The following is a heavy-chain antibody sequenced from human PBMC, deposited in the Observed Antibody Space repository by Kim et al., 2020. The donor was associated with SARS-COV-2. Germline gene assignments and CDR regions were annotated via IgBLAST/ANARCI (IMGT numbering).Heavy chain of an antibody. CDR1: GGSVSSTTFY. CDR2: ISYSGST. J-gene: IGHJ4*02. V-gene: IGHV4-39*01. Sequence: SETLSLTCTVSGGSVSSTTFYWGWIRQPPGKGLEWIGSISYSGSTYYNPSLKSRVTISVDTSKNQFSLKLTSVTAADTALYYCARYYGYLWGSYRYPVDHWGQGTLVTVSS. D-gene: IGHD3-16*02. CDR3: ARYYGYLWGSYRYPVDH.